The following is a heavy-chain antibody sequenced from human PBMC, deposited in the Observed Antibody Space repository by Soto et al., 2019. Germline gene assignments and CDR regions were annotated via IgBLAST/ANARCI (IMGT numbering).Heavy chain of an antibody. J-gene: IGHJ6*03. CDR2: INPSGGST. V-gene: IGHV1-46*03. Sequence: QVQLVQSGAEVKKPGASVTFSCKASGYTFTSYYIHWVRQAPGQGLEWVGIINPSGGSTSYAQKFQGRVTMTRDTFTSTVYMEVSGLRSEDTAVYYCARDQEPSTLYYDYYYMDVWGKGTTVTVSS. CDR1: GYTFTSYY. CDR3: ARDQEPSTLYYDYYYMDV.